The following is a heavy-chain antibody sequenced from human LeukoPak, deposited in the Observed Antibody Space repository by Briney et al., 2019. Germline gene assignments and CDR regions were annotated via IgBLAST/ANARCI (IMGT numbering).Heavy chain of an antibody. CDR1: GFTFSSYA. D-gene: IGHD6-19*01. CDR2: ISGSGGST. V-gene: IGHV3-23*01. CDR3: AKDSSWSAVAGYDFDY. Sequence: PGGSLRLSCAASGFTFSSYAMSWVRQAPGKGLEWVSAISGSGGSTYYAGSVKGRFTISRDNSKNTLYLQMNSLRAEDTAVYYCAKDSSWSAVAGYDFDYWGQGTLVTVSS. J-gene: IGHJ4*02.